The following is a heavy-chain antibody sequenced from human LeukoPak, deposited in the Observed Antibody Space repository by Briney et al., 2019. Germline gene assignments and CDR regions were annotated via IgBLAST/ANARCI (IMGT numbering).Heavy chain of an antibody. Sequence: GGSLRLSCAASGFTFSSYGMHWVRQAPGKGLEWVAVIWYDGSNKYYADSVKGRFTISRDNPKNTLYLQMNSLRAEDTAVYYCAKETSSIAARRSFDYWGRGTLVTVSS. CDR1: GFTFSSYG. CDR2: IWYDGSNK. CDR3: AKETSSIAARRSFDY. V-gene: IGHV3-33*06. J-gene: IGHJ4*02. D-gene: IGHD6-6*01.